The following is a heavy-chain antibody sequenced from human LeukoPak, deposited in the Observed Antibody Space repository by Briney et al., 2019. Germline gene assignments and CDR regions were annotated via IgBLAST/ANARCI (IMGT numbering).Heavy chain of an antibody. V-gene: IGHV3-21*01. Sequence: GGSLRLSCAASGFTFSSYSMTWVRQAPGKGLEWVSSISSSSSSYIYYADSVKGRFTISRDNAKNSLYLQMNSLRAEDTAVYYCARDGSILTGYLHFDYWGQGTLVTVSS. D-gene: IGHD3-9*01. CDR1: GFTFSSYS. CDR2: ISSSSSSYI. J-gene: IGHJ4*02. CDR3: ARDGSILTGYLHFDY.